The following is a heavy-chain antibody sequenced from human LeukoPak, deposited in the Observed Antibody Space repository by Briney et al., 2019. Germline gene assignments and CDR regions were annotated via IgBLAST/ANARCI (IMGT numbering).Heavy chain of an antibody. J-gene: IGHJ4*02. CDR2: ISDRDHNT. CDR1: GFTFSSYA. CDR3: ARDFYFDTSVYY. V-gene: IGHV3-23*01. Sequence: GGSLRLSCAASGFTFSSYAMTWVRQAPGKGLEWVSSISDRDHNTYYADSVKGRFTISRDNSKNTLYLQMNSLRAEDTAVYYCARDFYFDTSVYYWGQGTLVTVSS. D-gene: IGHD3-22*01.